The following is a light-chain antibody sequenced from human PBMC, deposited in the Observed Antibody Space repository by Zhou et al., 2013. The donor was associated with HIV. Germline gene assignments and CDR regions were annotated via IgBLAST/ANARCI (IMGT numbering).Light chain of an antibody. CDR1: QTISDS. CDR3: QQGYSTPLT. V-gene: IGKV1-39*01. Sequence: DIQMTQSPPTLSASVGDRVTITCRASQTISDSLAWHQQKPGKAPKLLIYAASSLQSGVPSRFSGSGSGTDFTLTISSLQPEDFATYYCQQGYSTPLTFGGGTKVEI. J-gene: IGKJ4*01. CDR2: AAS.